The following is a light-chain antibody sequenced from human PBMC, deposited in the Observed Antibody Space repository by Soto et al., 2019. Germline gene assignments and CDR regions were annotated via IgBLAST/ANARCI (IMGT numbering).Light chain of an antibody. CDR1: SSNIGAGYD. CDR2: GNS. V-gene: IGLV1-40*01. J-gene: IGLJ1*01. Sequence: QSVLTQPPSVSGAPGQRVTISCTGSSSNIGAGYDVHWYQQLPGTAPKLLIYGNSNRPSGVPDRFSGSKSGTSASLAITGLQAEDEADYYGQSYDSSLSGYVCGTGTEVAVL. CDR3: QSYDSSLSGYV.